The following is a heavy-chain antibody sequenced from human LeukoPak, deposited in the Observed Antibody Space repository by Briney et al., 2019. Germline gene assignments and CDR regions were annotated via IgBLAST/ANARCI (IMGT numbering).Heavy chain of an antibody. V-gene: IGHV1-18*01. CDR3: ARSYCTNGVCLDKRDY. CDR1: GYTFTSYG. D-gene: IGHD2-8*01. CDR2: ISAYNGNT. J-gene: IGHJ4*02. Sequence: GASVKVSCKASGYTFTSYGISRGRQAPGQGHERIGWISAYNGNTNHAQKLQGRVTMTTDTSTSTAYMELRSLRSDDTAVYYCARSYCTNGVCLDKRDYWGQGTLVTVSS.